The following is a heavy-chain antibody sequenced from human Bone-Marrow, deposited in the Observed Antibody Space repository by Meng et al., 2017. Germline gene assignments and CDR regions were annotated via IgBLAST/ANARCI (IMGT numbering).Heavy chain of an antibody. CDR1: GFTFSSYA. CDR2: ISYDGSNK. Sequence: GESLKISCAASGFTFSSYAMHWVRQAPGKGLEWVAVISYDGSNKYYADSVKGRFTISRDNSKNTLYLQMNSLRAEDTAVYYCAKDQHGGGEVANTNGYFDYWGQGTLVTVSS. CDR3: AKDQHGGGEVANTNGYFDY. V-gene: IGHV3-30*04. D-gene: IGHD5-12*01. J-gene: IGHJ4*02.